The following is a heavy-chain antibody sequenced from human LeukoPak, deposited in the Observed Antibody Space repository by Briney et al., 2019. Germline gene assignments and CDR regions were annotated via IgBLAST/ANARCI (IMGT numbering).Heavy chain of an antibody. CDR2: FDPEDGET. J-gene: IGHJ6*03. D-gene: IGHD3-16*01. V-gene: IGHV1-24*01. CDR3: ARAWVWGDYMDV. CDR1: GYTLTELS. Sequence: GASVKVSCKVSGYTLTELSMHWVRQAPGKGLEWMGGFDPEDGETIYAQKFQGGVTMTRNTSISTAYMELSSLRSEDTAVYYCARAWVWGDYMDVWGKGTTVTISS.